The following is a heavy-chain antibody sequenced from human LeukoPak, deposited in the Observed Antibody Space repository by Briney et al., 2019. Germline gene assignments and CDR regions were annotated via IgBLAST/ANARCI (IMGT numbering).Heavy chain of an antibody. V-gene: IGHV3-30*03. CDR3: AFPLAPPSGDGMDV. J-gene: IGHJ6*04. Sequence: GRSLRLSCAASGFTFSSYGMHWVRQAPGKGLEWVAVISYDGSNKYYADSVKGRFTISRDNSKNTLYLQMNSLRAEDTAVYYCAFPLAPPSGDGMDVWGKGTTVTVSS. CDR1: GFTFSSYG. CDR2: ISYDGSNK. D-gene: IGHD3-10*01.